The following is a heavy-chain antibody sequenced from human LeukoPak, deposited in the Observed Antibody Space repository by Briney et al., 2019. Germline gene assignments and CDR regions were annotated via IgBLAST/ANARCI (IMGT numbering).Heavy chain of an antibody. CDR2: IYYSGST. D-gene: IGHD3-10*01. V-gene: IGHV4-59*11. J-gene: IGHJ4*02. CDR3: ARDPISMLRGVRAPLASFDY. CDR1: GGSISRHY. Sequence: SETLSLTCTVSGGSISRHYWSWIRQPPGKELEWIGYIYYSGSTNYNPSLNSRATISVDTSKNQFSLKLRSVTAADTAVYYCARDPISMLRGVRAPLASFDYWGQGTLVTVSS.